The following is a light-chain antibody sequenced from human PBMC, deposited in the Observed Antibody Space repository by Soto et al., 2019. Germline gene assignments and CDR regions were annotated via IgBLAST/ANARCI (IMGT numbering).Light chain of an antibody. J-gene: IGKJ1*01. CDR2: DAS. CDR1: QRIINW. CDR3: QQYNNYPLT. Sequence: DIPMTQSPSTLSASVGDRVTITCRASQRIINWLAWYQQKPGKAPNLLIYDASSLKSGVPSRSSGSGSGTDFTLTLSSLQPDDFATYYCQQYNNYPLTFGQGTKVDIK. V-gene: IGKV1-5*01.